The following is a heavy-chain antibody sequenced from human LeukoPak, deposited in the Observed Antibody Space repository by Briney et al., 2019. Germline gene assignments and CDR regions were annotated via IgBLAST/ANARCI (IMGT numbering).Heavy chain of an antibody. Sequence: GGSLRLSCAASGFTFSNYWMHWVRQAPGKGLVWVSHIDSDGSYTTYADSVKGRFTISRDNAKNTLYLQMNSLRAEDTAVYYCARDTFGDGTDYWGQGILVTVSS. CDR2: IDSDGSYT. V-gene: IGHV3-74*01. J-gene: IGHJ4*02. CDR1: GFTFSNYW. D-gene: IGHD4-17*01. CDR3: ARDTFGDGTDY.